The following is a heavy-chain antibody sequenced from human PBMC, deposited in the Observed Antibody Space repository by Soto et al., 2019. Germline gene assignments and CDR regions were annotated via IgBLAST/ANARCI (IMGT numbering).Heavy chain of an antibody. D-gene: IGHD3-22*01. Sequence: GSGPTLVNPTQTLTLTCTFSGFSLSTSGVGVGWIRQPPGKALEWLALIYWDDDKRYSPSLKSRLTITKDTSKNQVVLTMTNMDPVDTATYYCAHRGAKGGGSGYYPFYFDYWGQGTLVTVSS. V-gene: IGHV2-5*02. CDR2: IYWDDDK. CDR3: AHRGAKGGGSGYYPFYFDY. J-gene: IGHJ4*02. CDR1: GFSLSTSGVG.